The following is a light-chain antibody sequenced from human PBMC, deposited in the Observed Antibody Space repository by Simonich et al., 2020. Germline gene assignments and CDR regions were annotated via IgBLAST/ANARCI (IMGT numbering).Light chain of an antibody. CDR2: WAS. Sequence: DIVMTQSPDSLAVSLGERATINCKSRQSFLYSSNNKNYLAWYQPKPGQPPKLLIYWASTRESGVPDRFSGSGSGTDFTLTISSLQAEDVAVYYCQQYYSTPYTFGQGTKLEIK. CDR3: QQYYSTPYT. CDR1: QSFLYSSNNKNY. V-gene: IGKV4-1*01. J-gene: IGKJ2*01.